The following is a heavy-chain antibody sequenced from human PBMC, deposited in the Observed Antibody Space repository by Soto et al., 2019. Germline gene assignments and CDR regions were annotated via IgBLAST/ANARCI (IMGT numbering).Heavy chain of an antibody. J-gene: IGHJ4*02. CDR1: GGSISSYY. D-gene: IGHD6-19*01. V-gene: IGHV4-59*01. CDR2: IYYSGST. CDR3: ARGYSSGWRSYFDY. Sequence: QVQLQESGPGLVKPSETLSLTCTVSGGSISSYYWSWIRQPPGKGLEWIGYIYYSGSTNYNPSLKSRVTISVDTSKNQFSLKLSSVTAADTAVYYCARGYSSGWRSYFDYWGQGTLVTVSS.